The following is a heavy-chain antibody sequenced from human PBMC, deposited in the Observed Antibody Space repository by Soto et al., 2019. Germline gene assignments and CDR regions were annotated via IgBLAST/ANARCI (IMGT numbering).Heavy chain of an antibody. V-gene: IGHV4-59*01. J-gene: IGHJ4*02. Sequence: QVQLQESGPGLVKPSETLSLTCTVSGGSISSYYWSWIRQPPGKGLEWIGYIYYSGSTNYNPSLMGRVTISVDTSKNQFSLKLSSVTAADTAVFYCARVYCSSTRCEPYFDYWGQGTLVTVSS. CDR1: GGSISSYY. CDR2: IYYSGST. D-gene: IGHD2-2*01. CDR3: ARVYCSSTRCEPYFDY.